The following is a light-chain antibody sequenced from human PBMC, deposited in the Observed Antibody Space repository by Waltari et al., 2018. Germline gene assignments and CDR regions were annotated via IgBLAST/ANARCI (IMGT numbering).Light chain of an antibody. V-gene: IGKV4-1*01. CDR3: QQYYNTPYT. J-gene: IGKJ2*01. CDR1: QSVLYSPNNKNY. CDR2: WAS. Sequence: SLGERATVNCKSSQSVLYSPNNKNYLAWYHQKAGQPPKLLIAWASTRESGVPDRCSGSGSGTNFTLTISSLQAEDVAVYYCQQYYNTPYTFGQGTKLEIK.